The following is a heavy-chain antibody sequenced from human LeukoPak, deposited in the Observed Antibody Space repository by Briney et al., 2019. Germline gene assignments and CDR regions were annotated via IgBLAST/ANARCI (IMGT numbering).Heavy chain of an antibody. CDR1: GASISSYY. CDR2: VYTSGST. D-gene: IGHD1-26*01. Sequence: PSETLSLTCSVSGASISSYYWSWIRQPAGKGLEWIGRVYTSGSTIYNPSLRSRLSMSLDTSKNQFSLKLSSVTAADTAVYYCARGGSYPPYYFDYWGQGTLVTVSS. V-gene: IGHV4-4*07. CDR3: ARGGSYPPYYFDY. J-gene: IGHJ4*02.